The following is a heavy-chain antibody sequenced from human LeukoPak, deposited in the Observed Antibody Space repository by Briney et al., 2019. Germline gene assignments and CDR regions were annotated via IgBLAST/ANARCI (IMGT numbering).Heavy chain of an antibody. CDR1: GGSISSSSYY. D-gene: IGHD5-12*01. CDR2: IYYSGST. Sequence: SETLSLTCTVSGGSISSSSYYWGWIRQPPGKGLEWIGSIYYSGSTNYNPSLKSRVTISVDTSKNQFSLKLSSVTAADTAVYYCAREGSGYDYFYYYYYMDVWGKGTTVTVSS. J-gene: IGHJ6*03. V-gene: IGHV4-39*07. CDR3: AREGSGYDYFYYYYYMDV.